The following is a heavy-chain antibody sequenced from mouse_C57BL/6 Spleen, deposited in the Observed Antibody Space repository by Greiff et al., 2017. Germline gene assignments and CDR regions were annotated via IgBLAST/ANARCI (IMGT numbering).Heavy chain of an antibody. CDR3: ARHSYYYAMDY. CDR1: GFTFSDYG. CDR2: ISSGSSTI. J-gene: IGHJ4*01. Sequence: EVHLVESGGGLVKPGGSLKLSCAASGFTFSDYGMHWVRQAPEKGLEWVAYISSGSSTIYYADTVKGRFTISRDNAKNTLFLQMTSLRSEDTAMYYCARHSYYYAMDYWGQGTSVTVSS. V-gene: IGHV5-17*01.